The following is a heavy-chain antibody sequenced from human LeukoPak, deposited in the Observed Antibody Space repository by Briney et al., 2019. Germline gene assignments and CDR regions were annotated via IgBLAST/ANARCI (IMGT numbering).Heavy chain of an antibody. Sequence: TGGSLRLSCVASEFTFSSYSMIWVRQAPGKGLEWISYISNGSGNRYYADSVKGRFTISRDNAKNLLYLQMNNLRADDTAVYYCARAAKWEFYHYYMDAWGKGTTVAVSS. CDR1: EFTFSSYS. J-gene: IGHJ6*03. D-gene: IGHD1-26*01. CDR3: ARAAKWEFYHYYMDA. V-gene: IGHV3-48*01. CDR2: ISNGSGNR.